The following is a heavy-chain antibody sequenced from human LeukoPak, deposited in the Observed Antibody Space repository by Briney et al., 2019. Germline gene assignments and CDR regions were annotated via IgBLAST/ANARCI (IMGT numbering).Heavy chain of an antibody. D-gene: IGHD4-17*01. CDR2: ISPNSGGT. CDR3: ARENDYGNNWFDP. J-gene: IGHJ5*02. CDR1: GYTFTGYY. Sequence: ASVKVSCKASGYTFTGYYMHWVRQAPGQGLEWMGWISPNSGGTNYAQKFQGRVTMTRDTSTRTVYMELSSLRSDDTAVYYCARENDYGNNWFDPWGQGTLVTVSS. V-gene: IGHV1-2*02.